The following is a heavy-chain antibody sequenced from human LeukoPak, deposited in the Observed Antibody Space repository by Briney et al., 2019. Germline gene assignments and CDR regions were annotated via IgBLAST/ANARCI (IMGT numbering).Heavy chain of an antibody. CDR2: MSGSGYYT. D-gene: IGHD3-3*01. V-gene: IGHV3-23*01. J-gene: IGHJ6*03. Sequence: GGSLRLSCAASGFAFSNFTMSWVRQAPEKGLEWVSAMSGSGYYTYYVESVKGRFTISRDNSKNTLYLHMNSLRADDTAVYYCAKMEGQRLYDYCMDVWGRGTTVTVSS. CDR1: GFAFSNFT. CDR3: AKMEGQRLYDYCMDV.